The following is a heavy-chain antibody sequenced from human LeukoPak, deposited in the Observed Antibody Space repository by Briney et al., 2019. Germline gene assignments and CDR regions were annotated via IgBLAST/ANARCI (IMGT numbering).Heavy chain of an antibody. D-gene: IGHD3-3*01. CDR3: ARVLIFGVVTTYDGLDI. V-gene: IGHV4-59*08. J-gene: IGHJ3*02. CDR2: VHYSGSA. CDR1: GGSINNHY. Sequence: SETLSLTCTVSGGSINNHYWSWIRQPPGKGLEWIGYVHYSGSANYNPSNPSLKSRATISVDTSKSQFSLRLTSVTAADTAVYYCARVLIFGVVTTYDGLDIWGQGTKVTVSS.